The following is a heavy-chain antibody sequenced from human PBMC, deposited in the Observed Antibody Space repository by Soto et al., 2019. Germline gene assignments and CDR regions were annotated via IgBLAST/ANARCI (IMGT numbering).Heavy chain of an antibody. CDR1: GFTFSSYV. J-gene: IGHJ4*02. CDR3: AAWYYDIIVYY. CDR2: ISGCGGST. D-gene: IGHD3-22*01. Sequence: EVQLLESGGGLVHPGGSLRLSFAASGFTFSSYVMSWVRQAPGKGLEWVSAISGCGGSTYYADSVKGRFTISRDNSKNTLYLQMNSLIAEDTAVYYCAAWYYDIIVYYWCQGTLVTVSS. V-gene: IGHV3-23*01.